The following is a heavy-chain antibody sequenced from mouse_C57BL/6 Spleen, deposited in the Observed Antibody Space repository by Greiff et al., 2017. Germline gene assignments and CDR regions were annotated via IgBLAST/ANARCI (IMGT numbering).Heavy chain of an antibody. CDR2: IRNKANGYTT. V-gene: IGHV7-3*01. CDR1: GFTFTDYY. J-gene: IGHJ3*01. Sequence: EVQLVESGGGLVQPGGSLSLSCAASGFTFTDYYMSWVRQPPGKALEWLGFIRNKANGYTTEYSASVKGRFTISRDNSQSILYLQMNALRAEDSATYYCARSYDYDRRAWFAYWGQGTLVTVSA. D-gene: IGHD2-4*01. CDR3: ARSYDYDRRAWFAY.